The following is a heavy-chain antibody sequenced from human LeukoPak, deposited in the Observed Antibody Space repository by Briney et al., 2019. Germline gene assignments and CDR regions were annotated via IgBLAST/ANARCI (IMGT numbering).Heavy chain of an antibody. CDR2: IYTSGST. Sequence: PPETLSLTCTVSGGSISSGSYYWSWLRQPAGRGLEWIGRIYTSGSTNYNPSLKSRVTISVDTSKNQFSLKLSSVTAADTAVYYCARDPGNVPYYYYMDVWGKGTTVTISS. D-gene: IGHD2-8*01. J-gene: IGHJ6*03. V-gene: IGHV4-61*02. CDR3: ARDPGNVPYYYYMDV. CDR1: GGSISSGSYY.